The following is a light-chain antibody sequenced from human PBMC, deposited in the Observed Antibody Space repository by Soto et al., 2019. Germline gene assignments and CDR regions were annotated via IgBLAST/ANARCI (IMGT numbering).Light chain of an antibody. Sequence: QSVLTQPPSASGTPGQRVTISCSGSSSNIGSNTVNWYHHLPGTAPKLLIYSNNQRPSGVPDRFSGSKSGTSASLAISGLQSDDEADYYCAAWDDSLNGRVFGGGTKLTVL. CDR2: SNN. V-gene: IGLV1-44*01. CDR1: SSNIGSNT. J-gene: IGLJ3*02. CDR3: AAWDDSLNGRV.